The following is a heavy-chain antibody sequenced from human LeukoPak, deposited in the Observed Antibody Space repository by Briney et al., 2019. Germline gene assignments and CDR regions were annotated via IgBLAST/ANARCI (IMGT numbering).Heavy chain of an antibody. V-gene: IGHV4-59*08. D-gene: IGHD6-13*01. CDR3: ARQRGRSSWKNDY. CDR1: GESISSHY. J-gene: IGHJ4*02. CDR2: VTNSGTT. Sequence: PSETLSLTCNVSGESISSHYWSWTRQSPGKGLEWIGYVTNSGTTKFNPSLKSRVTISRDTSKNQISLRLSSVTAADTAVYYCARQRGRSSWKNDYWGQGTLVTVSS.